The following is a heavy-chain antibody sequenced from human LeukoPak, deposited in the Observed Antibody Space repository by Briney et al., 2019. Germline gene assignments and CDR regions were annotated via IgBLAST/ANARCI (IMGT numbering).Heavy chain of an antibody. Sequence: ASVKVSCKASGYTFSSYGISWVRQAPGQGLEWMGWISAYNGNTNYAQKFQGRVTMITDTSTSTAYMELRSLRSDDTAVYYCARARTGYGGNSDNFDYWGQGTLVTVSS. D-gene: IGHD4-23*01. CDR3: ARARTGYGGNSDNFDY. CDR1: GYTFSSYG. V-gene: IGHV1-18*01. CDR2: ISAYNGNT. J-gene: IGHJ4*02.